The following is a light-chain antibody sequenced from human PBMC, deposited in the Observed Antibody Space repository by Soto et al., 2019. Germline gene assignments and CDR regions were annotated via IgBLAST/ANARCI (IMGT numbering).Light chain of an antibody. CDR2: GAS. CDR1: KSVSSN. J-gene: IGKJ1*01. CDR3: QQYNNWRWT. Sequence: EIKLTQSPGTLSLSPGERATLYCRASKSVSSNYLAWYQQKPGQAPRLLIHGASTRATGIPARFSGSGSGTEFTLTISSLQSEDFAVYYCQQYNNWRWTFGQGTKVDIK. V-gene: IGKV3-15*01.